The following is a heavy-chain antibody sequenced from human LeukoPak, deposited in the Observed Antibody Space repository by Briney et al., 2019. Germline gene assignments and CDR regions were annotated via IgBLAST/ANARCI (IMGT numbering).Heavy chain of an antibody. CDR3: AKDHLPGIVVADRDY. Sequence: GGSLRLSCAASGFIFSRYGMGWVRQAPGKGLEWVSAISGSGGTTYYADSVKGRFTISRDNSKNTLYLQITSLRAEDTGVYYCAKDHLPGIVVADRDYWGQGTLVTVSS. CDR2: ISGSGGTT. V-gene: IGHV3-23*01. D-gene: IGHD6-19*01. J-gene: IGHJ4*02. CDR1: GFIFSRYG.